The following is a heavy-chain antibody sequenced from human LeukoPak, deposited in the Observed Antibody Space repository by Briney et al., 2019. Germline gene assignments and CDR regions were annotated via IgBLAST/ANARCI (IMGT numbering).Heavy chain of an antibody. CDR3: ARERYSVNDYDAFDI. CDR1: GFTFSSHA. CDR2: INANGRST. J-gene: IGHJ3*02. D-gene: IGHD5/OR15-5a*01. Sequence: PGGSLRLSCPASGFTFSSHAMHWVRQAPGKGLEYVSAINANGRSTYYADSVKGRFTISRDNSKTTLYLQMGSLRTEDMAVYYCARERYSVNDYDAFDIWGQGTMVTVSS. V-gene: IGHV3-64*02.